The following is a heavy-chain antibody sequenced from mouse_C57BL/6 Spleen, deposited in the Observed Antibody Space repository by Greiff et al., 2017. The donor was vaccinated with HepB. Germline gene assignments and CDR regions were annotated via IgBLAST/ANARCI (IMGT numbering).Heavy chain of an antibody. D-gene: IGHD1-1*01. CDR3: SRESITTVDFDY. J-gene: IGHJ2*01. CDR1: GYAFSSSW. V-gene: IGHV1-82*01. Sequence: VQLQQSGPELVKPGASVKISCKASGYAFSSSWMNWVKQRPGKGLEWIGRIYPGDGDTNYNGKFKGKATLTADKSSSTAYMQLSSLTSEDSAVYFCSRESITTVDFDYWGQGTTLTVSS. CDR2: IYPGDGDT.